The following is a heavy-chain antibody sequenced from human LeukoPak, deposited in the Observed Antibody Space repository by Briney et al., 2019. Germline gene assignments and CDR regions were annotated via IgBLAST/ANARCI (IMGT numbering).Heavy chain of an antibody. Sequence: SETLSLTCAVYGGSFSGYYWSWIRQPPGKGLEWIGEINHSGSTNCNPSLKSRVTISVDTSKNQFSLKLSSVTAADTAVYYCAGWELLRDAFDIWGQGTMVTVSS. V-gene: IGHV4-34*01. CDR3: AGWELLRDAFDI. CDR1: GGSFSGYY. D-gene: IGHD1-26*01. CDR2: INHSGST. J-gene: IGHJ3*02.